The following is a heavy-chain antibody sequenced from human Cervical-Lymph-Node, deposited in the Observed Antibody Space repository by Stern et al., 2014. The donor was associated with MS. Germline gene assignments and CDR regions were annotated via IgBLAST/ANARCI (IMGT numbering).Heavy chain of an antibody. CDR1: GYTFTDHY. CDR3: ARDGRPIHVASAGTFFDF. Sequence: QLVQSGAEVSKPGASVKISCTASGYTFTDHYIHYMRQAPGQGLEWMAITGPSGGRAKVAKRFTGRPIMTRGACTTTIYMELTNLTSSDTAIYYCARDGRPIHVASAGTFFDFWGQGTLVTVSS. J-gene: IGHJ4*02. V-gene: IGHV1-46*01. D-gene: IGHD6-13*01. CDR2: TGPSGGRA.